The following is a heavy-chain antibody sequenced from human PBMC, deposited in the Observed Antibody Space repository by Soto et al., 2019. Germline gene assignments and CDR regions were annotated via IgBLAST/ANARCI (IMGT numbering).Heavy chain of an antibody. CDR3: AKDQNSYGYGY. CDR2: ISYDGSNK. CDR1: GFTFSSYG. V-gene: IGHV3-30*18. J-gene: IGHJ4*02. Sequence: GSLRLSCAASGFTFSSYGMHWVRQAPGKGLEWVAVISYDGSNKYYADSVKGRFTISRDNSKNTLYLQMNSLRAEDTAVYYCAKDQNSYGYGYWGQGTLVTVSS. D-gene: IGHD5-18*01.